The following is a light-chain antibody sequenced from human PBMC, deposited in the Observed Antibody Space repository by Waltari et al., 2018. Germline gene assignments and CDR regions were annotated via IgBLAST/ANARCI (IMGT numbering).Light chain of an antibody. V-gene: IGLV4-69*01. CDR3: QTGGHGTWV. Sequence: QLVVTQSSSASASLGASVKLTCTLDSGHSNNIIAWLQQQPEKGPRYWMKINSDGSHSKGDEIPDRFSGSSSGAERYLTISNLQSEDEGDYYCQTGGHGTWVFGGGTKLTVL. CDR1: SGHSNNI. J-gene: IGLJ3*02. CDR2: INSDGSH.